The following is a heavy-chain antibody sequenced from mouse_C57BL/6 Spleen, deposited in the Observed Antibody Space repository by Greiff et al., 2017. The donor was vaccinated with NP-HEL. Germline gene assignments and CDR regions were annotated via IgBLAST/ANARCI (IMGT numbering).Heavy chain of an antibody. V-gene: IGHV1-69*01. CDR2: IDPSDSYT. Sequence: QVQLQQPGAELVMPGASVKLSCKASGYTFTSYWMHWVKQRPGQGLEWIGEIDPSDSYTNYTQKFKGKSTLTVNKSSSTSYMQLSSLTSEDSAVYYCARLLPPIYFDYWGQGTTLTVSS. J-gene: IGHJ2*01. CDR3: ARLLPPIYFDY. CDR1: GYTFTSYW. D-gene: IGHD2-12*01.